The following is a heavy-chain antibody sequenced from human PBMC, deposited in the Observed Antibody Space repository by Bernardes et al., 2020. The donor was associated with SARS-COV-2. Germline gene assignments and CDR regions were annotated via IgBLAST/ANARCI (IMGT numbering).Heavy chain of an antibody. Sequence: GGSLRLSCAASGFTFSENYMDWVRQPPGRGLEWIGRSRDRAAGHTTKYAASVEGRFTVSRDLSKNLLYLQMSSLTIEDTAVYFCAKDLLGTGAWDYWGRGTLVTVSS. V-gene: IGHV3-72*01. CDR1: GFTFSENY. D-gene: IGHD1-1*01. CDR3: AKDLLGTGAWDY. J-gene: IGHJ4*02. CDR2: SRDRAAGHTT.